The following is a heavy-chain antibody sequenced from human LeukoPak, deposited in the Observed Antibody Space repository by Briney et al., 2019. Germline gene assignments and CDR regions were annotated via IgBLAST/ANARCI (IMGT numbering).Heavy chain of an antibody. Sequence: GASVKVSCKASGYTFTGYYMHWVRQAPGQGREWMGWINPNSGGTNYAQKFQGRVTMTRDTSISTAYMELSRLRSDDTAVYYCAREPSITMVRPYYYYYMDVWGKGTTVTISS. CDR3: AREPSITMVRPYYYYYMDV. CDR2: INPNSGGT. D-gene: IGHD3-10*01. V-gene: IGHV1-2*02. CDR1: GYTFTGYY. J-gene: IGHJ6*03.